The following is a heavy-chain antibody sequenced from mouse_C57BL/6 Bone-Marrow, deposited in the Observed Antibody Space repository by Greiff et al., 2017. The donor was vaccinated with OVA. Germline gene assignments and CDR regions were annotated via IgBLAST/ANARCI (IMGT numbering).Heavy chain of an antibody. Sequence: EVQRVESGAELVRPGSSVKMSCKTSGYTFTSYGINWVKQRPGQGLEWIGYIYIGNGYTEYNEKFKGKATLTSDTSSSTAYMQLSSLTSEDSAIYFCARRRRYDYDDVYWYFDVWGTGTTVTVSS. CDR2: IYIGNGYT. CDR3: ARRRRYDYDDVYWYFDV. D-gene: IGHD2-4*01. CDR1: GYTFTSYG. V-gene: IGHV1-58*01. J-gene: IGHJ1*03.